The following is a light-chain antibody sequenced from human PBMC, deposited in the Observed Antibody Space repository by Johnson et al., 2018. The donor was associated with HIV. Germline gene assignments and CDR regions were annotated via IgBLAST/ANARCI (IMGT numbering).Light chain of an antibody. CDR3: GTWDASLSPHYV. J-gene: IGLJ1*01. Sequence: QSVLTQPPSVSAAPGQKVTISCSGSNSNIGSYYVSWYQQVPGTAPKLLIFQNDKRPSGIPDRFSGSKSAPSAPLGIPGLQTGDEADYYCGTWDASLSPHYVFGTGTTITVL. CDR2: QND. CDR1: NSNIGSYY. V-gene: IGLV1-51*02.